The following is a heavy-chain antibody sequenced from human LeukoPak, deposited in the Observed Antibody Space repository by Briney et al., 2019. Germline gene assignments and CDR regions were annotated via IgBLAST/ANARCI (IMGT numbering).Heavy chain of an antibody. CDR2: IRYDGSNK. V-gene: IGHV3-30*02. Sequence: GGSLRLSCAASGFTFSSYAMSWVRQAPGKGLEWVAFIRYDGSNKYYADSVKGRFTISRDNSKNTLYLQMNSLRAEDTAVYYCAKDREPDNYYYYMDVWGKGTTVTVSS. CDR3: AKDREPDNYYYYMDV. J-gene: IGHJ6*03. CDR1: GFTFSSYA. D-gene: IGHD1-26*01.